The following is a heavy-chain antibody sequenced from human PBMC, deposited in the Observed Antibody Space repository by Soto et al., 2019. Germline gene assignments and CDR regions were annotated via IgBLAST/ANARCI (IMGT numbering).Heavy chain of an antibody. V-gene: IGHV3-23*01. D-gene: IGHD3-10*01. CDR2: ISGSGGST. CDR1: GFTFSSYA. J-gene: IGHJ4*02. Sequence: GGSLRLSCAASGFTFSSYAMSWVRQAPGKGLEWVSAISGSGGSTYYADSVKGRFTISRDNSKNTMYLQMNSLRAEDTTVYYCAKDTWRLQWLGESIAGGQGTLVTVSS. CDR3: AKDTWRLQWLGESIA.